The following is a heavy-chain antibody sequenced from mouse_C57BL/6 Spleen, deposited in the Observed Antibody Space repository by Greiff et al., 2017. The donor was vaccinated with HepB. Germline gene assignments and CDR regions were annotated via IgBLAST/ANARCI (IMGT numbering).Heavy chain of an antibody. V-gene: IGHV1-50*01. CDR1: GYTFTSYW. CDR3: ARSVYDYYYAMDY. Sequence: QVQLQQPGAELVKPGASVKLSCKASGYTFTSYWMQWVKQRPGQGLEWIGEIDPSDSYTNYNQKFKGKATLTVDTSSSTAYMQLSSLTSEDSAVYYGARSVYDYYYAMDYWGQGTSVTVSS. J-gene: IGHJ4*01. D-gene: IGHD2-3*01. CDR2: IDPSDSYT.